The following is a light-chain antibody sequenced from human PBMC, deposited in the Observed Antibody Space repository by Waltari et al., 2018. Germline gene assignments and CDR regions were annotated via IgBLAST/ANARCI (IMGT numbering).Light chain of an antibody. J-gene: IGKJ4*01. CDR3: QQRSNWPLT. CDR2: GAS. V-gene: IGKV3-15*01. Sequence: EIVMTQSPATLSVSPGERATLSCRASQSVSSNLAWYQQTPGQAPRLLIYGASTRATGIPARFSGSESGTEFTLTISSMQSEDFAVYSCQQRSNWPLTFGGGTKVEIK. CDR1: QSVSSN.